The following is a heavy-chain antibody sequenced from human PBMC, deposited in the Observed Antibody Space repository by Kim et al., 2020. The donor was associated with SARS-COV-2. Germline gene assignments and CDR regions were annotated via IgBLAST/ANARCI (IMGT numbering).Heavy chain of an antibody. V-gene: IGHV3-30*01. CDR2: NK. J-gene: IGHJ4*02. Sequence: NKYYADSVKDPFTISRDNSKNTLYLQMNSLRAEDTAVYYCARGPGAALDYWGQGTLVTVSS. CDR3: ARGPGAALDY. D-gene: IGHD6-13*01.